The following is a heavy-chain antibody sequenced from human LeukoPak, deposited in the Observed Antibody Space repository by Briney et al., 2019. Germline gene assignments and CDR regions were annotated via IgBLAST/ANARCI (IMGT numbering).Heavy chain of an antibody. CDR1: GGSISSYF. J-gene: IGHJ4*02. CDR3: ARDRSDYSPFDY. D-gene: IGHD4-17*01. V-gene: IGHV4-59*12. Sequence: SETLSLTCTVSGGSISSYFWTWIRQPPGKGLEWIGYIYYSGSTNYNPSLKSRVTMSVDTSKNQFSLKLSSVTAADTAVYYCARDRSDYSPFDYWGQGTLVTVSS. CDR2: IYYSGST.